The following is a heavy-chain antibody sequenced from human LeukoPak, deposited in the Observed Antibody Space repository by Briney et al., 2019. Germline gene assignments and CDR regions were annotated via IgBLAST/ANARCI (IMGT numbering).Heavy chain of an antibody. Sequence: SETLSLTCTVSGGSISSYYWSWIRQPAGKGLEWIGRIYTSGSMNYNPSLKSRVTMSVDTSKNQSSLKLSSVTAADTAVYYCARDRGGLEVPYYYYGMDVWGQGTTVTVSS. CDR2: IYTSGSM. J-gene: IGHJ6*02. V-gene: IGHV4-4*07. CDR3: ARDRGGLEVPYYYYGMDV. D-gene: IGHD3-10*01. CDR1: GGSISSYY.